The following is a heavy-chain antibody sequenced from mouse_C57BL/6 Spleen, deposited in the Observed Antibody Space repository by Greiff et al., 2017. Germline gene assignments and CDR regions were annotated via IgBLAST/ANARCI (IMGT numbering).Heavy chain of an antibody. CDR2: INPNNGGT. Sequence: VQLQQSGPELVKPGASVKISCKASGYTFTDYYMNWVKQSHGKSLEWIGDINPNNGGTSYNQKFKGKATLTVDKSSSTAYMELRSLTSEDSAVYYCARGGQLRLRAWFAYWGQGTLVTVSA. CDR1: GYTFTDYY. J-gene: IGHJ3*01. D-gene: IGHD3-2*02. CDR3: ARGGQLRLRAWFAY. V-gene: IGHV1-26*01.